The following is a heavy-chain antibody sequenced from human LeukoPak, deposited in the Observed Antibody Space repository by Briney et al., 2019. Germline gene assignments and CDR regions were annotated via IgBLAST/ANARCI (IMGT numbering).Heavy chain of an antibody. Sequence: PSETLSLTCTVYGGSVSAYFWSWIRQPPGKGLEWIGEINHSGSTNYNPSLKSRVTISVDTSKNQFSLKLRSVTAADTAVYYCARTQGGNNDHWGQGTLVTVSS. CDR2: INHSGST. CDR1: GGSVSAYF. CDR3: ARTQGGNNDH. J-gene: IGHJ4*02. V-gene: IGHV4-34*01. D-gene: IGHD3-16*01.